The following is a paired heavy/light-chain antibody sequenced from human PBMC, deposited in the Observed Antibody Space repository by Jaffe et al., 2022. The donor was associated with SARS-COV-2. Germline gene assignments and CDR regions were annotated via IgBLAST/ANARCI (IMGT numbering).Heavy chain of an antibody. D-gene: IGHD4-17*01. CDR2: IYTSGST. J-gene: IGHJ5*02. V-gene: IGHV4-61*02. CDR3: ASTPVGLYSGDYWSAWFDP. Sequence: QVQLQESGPGLVKPSQTLSLTCTVSGGSISSGSYYWSWIRQPAGKGLEWIGRIYTSGSTNYNPSLKSRVTISVDTSKNQFSLKLSSVTAADTAVYYCASTPVGLYSGDYWSAWFDPWGQGTLVTVSS. CDR1: GGSISSGSYY.
Light chain of an antibody. J-gene: IGLJ2*01. Sequence: SYELTQPPSVSVSPGQTARITCSGDALPKQYAYWYQQKPGQAPVLVIYKDSERPSGIPERFSGSSSGTTVTLTISGVQAEDEADYYCQSADSSGTSVVFGGGTKLTVL. CDR2: KDS. CDR1: ALPKQY. CDR3: QSADSSGTSVV. V-gene: IGLV3-25*03.